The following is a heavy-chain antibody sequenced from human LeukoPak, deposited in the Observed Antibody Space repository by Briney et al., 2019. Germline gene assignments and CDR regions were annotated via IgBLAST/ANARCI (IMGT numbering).Heavy chain of an antibody. V-gene: IGHV3-49*04. CDR3: AKEEEYSSSWSPLYPDY. Sequence: GGSLRLSCTASGFTFGDYAMSWVRQAPGKGLEWVGFIRSKAYGGTTEYAASVKGRFTISRDDSKSIAYLQMNSLKTEDTAVYYCAKEEEYSSSWSPLYPDYWGQGTLVTVSS. J-gene: IGHJ4*02. CDR1: GFTFGDYA. D-gene: IGHD6-13*01. CDR2: IRSKAYGGTT.